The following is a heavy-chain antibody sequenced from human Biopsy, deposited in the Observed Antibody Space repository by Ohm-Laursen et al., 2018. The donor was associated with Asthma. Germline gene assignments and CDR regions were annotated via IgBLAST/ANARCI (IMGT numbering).Heavy chain of an antibody. D-gene: IGHD2-2*01. CDR1: GGTFNTYV. Sequence: GASVKVSCKSLGGTFNTYVIGWVRQAPGQGLEWMGGINSVFGTTTYAQKFQDRVTITADDSTSTVYMELGSLRSEDTAVYYCARKAGSCISRTCYSLDFWGQGTLVPVSS. V-gene: IGHV1-69*13. CDR3: ARKAGSCISRTCYSLDF. CDR2: INSVFGTT. J-gene: IGHJ4*02.